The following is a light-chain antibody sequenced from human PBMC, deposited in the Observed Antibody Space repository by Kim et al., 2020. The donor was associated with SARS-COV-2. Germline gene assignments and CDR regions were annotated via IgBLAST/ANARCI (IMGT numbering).Light chain of an antibody. CDR2: DAS. CDR3: QEYNSDFT. J-gene: IGKJ3*01. CDR1: QTISNW. Sequence: SACVGDRATITGRASQTISNWLAWYQQKPGKPPNALISDASSLESGVPSRFSGSGSGTEFTLTISSLQPDEFATYYCQEYNSDFTFGPGTKVDIK. V-gene: IGKV1-5*01.